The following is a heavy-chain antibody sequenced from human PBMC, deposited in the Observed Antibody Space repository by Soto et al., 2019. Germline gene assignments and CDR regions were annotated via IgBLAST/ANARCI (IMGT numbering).Heavy chain of an antibody. CDR3: ARLAYYFDTSGSYQTSPFDY. D-gene: IGHD3-22*01. Sequence: SETLSLTCTVSGGSISSTRHYWAWIRQPPGEGLEWIGNTYYSGSTYFNPSLESRVSMSVDTSKNQFSLRLSSVSAADTAVYYCARLAYYFDTSGSYQTSPFDYWGQGTLVTVSS. J-gene: IGHJ4*02. V-gene: IGHV4-39*01. CDR1: GGSISSTRHY. CDR2: TYYSGST.